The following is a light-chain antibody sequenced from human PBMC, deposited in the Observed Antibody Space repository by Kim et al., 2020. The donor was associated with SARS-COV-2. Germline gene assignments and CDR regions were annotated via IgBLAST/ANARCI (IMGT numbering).Light chain of an antibody. CDR3: CSYSRTYTVL. J-gene: IGLJ6*01. CDR2: DVA. V-gene: IGLV2-11*03. Sequence: GQSVTISCTGTTSDVGSFNRVSWYQQHPGKAPKLMIFDVAERPSGVPDRFSGSKSGHTASLSISGLQTEDEANYYCCSYSRTYTVLFGGGTKVTVL. CDR1: TSDVGSFNR.